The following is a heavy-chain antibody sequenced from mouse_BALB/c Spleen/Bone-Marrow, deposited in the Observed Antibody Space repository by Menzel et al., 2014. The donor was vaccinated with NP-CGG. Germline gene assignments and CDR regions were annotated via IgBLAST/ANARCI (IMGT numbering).Heavy chain of an antibody. J-gene: IGHJ2*01. CDR3: AFGNYDFDY. D-gene: IGHD2-1*01. Sequence: QVQLQQSGAELVRPGSSVKISCKASGYAFXSYWMNWVKQRPGQGLEWIGQIYPGDGDTNYGGKFKGKATLTADESSSTAYMQLSSLTSEDSAVYFCAFGNYDFDYWGQGTTLTVSS. CDR1: GYAFXSYW. CDR2: IYPGDGDT. V-gene: IGHV1-80*01.